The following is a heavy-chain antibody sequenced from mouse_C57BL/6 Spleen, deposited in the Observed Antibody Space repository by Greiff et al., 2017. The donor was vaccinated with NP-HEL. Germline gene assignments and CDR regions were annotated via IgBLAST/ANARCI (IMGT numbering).Heavy chain of an antibody. J-gene: IGHJ2*01. D-gene: IGHD4-1*01. CDR1: GYSITSGYY. CDR3: ATGTPYFDY. CDR2: ISYDGSN. V-gene: IGHV3-6*01. Sequence: EVQRVESGPGLVKPSQSLSLTCSVTGYSITSGYYWNWIRQFPGNKLEWMGYISYDGSNNYNPSLKNRISITRDTSKNQFFLKLNSVTTEDTATYYCATGTPYFDYWGQGTTLTVSS.